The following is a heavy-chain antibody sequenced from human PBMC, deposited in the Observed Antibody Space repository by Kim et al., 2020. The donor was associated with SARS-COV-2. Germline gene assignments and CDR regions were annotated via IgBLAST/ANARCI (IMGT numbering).Heavy chain of an antibody. J-gene: IGHJ4*02. CDR3: AKDKMVAATLIDY. D-gene: IGHD2-15*01. V-gene: IGHV3-23*01. Sequence: YADSVKGRFTISRDNSKNTLYLQMNSLRAEDTAVYYCAKDKMVAATLIDYWGQGTLVTVSS.